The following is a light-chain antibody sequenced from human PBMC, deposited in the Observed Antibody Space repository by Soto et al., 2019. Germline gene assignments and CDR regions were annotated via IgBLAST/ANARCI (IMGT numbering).Light chain of an antibody. J-gene: IGKJ4*01. CDR3: QQVESYPST. CDR2: AAS. Sequence: AIQMTQSPSSLSASVGDRVTITCQASQDISNYLNWYQQKPGKAPKLLIYAASTLQSGVPSRFSGSGSGADFTLTISSLQPEDFATYFCQQVESYPSTFGGGTKVDIK. CDR1: QDISNY. V-gene: IGKV1-6*01.